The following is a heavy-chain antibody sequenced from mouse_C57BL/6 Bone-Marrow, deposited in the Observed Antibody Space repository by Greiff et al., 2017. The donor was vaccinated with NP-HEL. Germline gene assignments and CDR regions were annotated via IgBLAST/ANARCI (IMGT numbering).Heavy chain of an antibody. CDR3: VRETDLTGPYAMDY. D-gene: IGHD4-1*01. V-gene: IGHV10-3*01. Sequence: DVKLQESGGGLVQPKGSLKLSCAASGFTFNTYAMHWVRQAPGKGLELVARIRSKSSNYATYYADSVKDRFTISRDDSQSMLYLQMNNLKTEDTAMYYCVRETDLTGPYAMDYWGQGTSVTVSS. J-gene: IGHJ4*01. CDR2: IRSKSSNYAT. CDR1: GFTFNTYA.